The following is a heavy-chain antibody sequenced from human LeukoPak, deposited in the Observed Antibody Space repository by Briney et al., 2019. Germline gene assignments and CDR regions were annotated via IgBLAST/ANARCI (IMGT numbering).Heavy chain of an antibody. CDR3: ANLLENY. J-gene: IGHJ4*02. D-gene: IGHD1-1*01. CDR1: GFTFSNYW. V-gene: IGHV3-7*01. CDR2: IKEDGSEK. Sequence: GGSLRLSCAASGFTFSNYWMAWVRQAPGKGLEWVANIKEDGSEKYHADSLRGRFTISRDNAKNSLYLQLNSLRAEDTAIYFCANLLENYWGQGTLVTVSS.